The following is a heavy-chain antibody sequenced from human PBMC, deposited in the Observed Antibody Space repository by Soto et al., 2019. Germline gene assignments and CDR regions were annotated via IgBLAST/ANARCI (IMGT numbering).Heavy chain of an antibody. D-gene: IGHD2-21*01. J-gene: IGHJ3*02. Sequence: SETLSLTCTVSGGSISSSSYYWGWIRQPPGKGLEWIGSIYYSGSTYYNPSLKSRVTISVDTSKNQFSLKLSSVTAADTAVYYCASQIHIVVEPTPAFDIWGQGTMVTVSS. V-gene: IGHV4-39*01. CDR1: GGSISSSSYY. CDR2: IYYSGST. CDR3: ASQIHIVVEPTPAFDI.